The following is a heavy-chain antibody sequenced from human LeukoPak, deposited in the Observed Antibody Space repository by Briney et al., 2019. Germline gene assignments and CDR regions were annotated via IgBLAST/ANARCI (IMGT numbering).Heavy chain of an antibody. J-gene: IGHJ5*02. CDR1: GGSISSSSYY. CDR2: IYYSGST. CDR3: ARRLTVGTFSP. V-gene: IGHV4-39*01. Sequence: PSETLSLTCTVSGGSISSSSYYWGWIRQPPGKGLEWIGSIYYSGSTYYNPSLKSRVTISVDTSKNQFSLKLSSVTAADTAVYYCARRLTVGTFSPWGQGTLVTVSS. D-gene: IGHD1-26*01.